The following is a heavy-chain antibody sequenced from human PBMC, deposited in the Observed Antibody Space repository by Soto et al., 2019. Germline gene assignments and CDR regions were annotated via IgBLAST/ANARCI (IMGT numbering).Heavy chain of an antibody. J-gene: IGHJ4*02. CDR1: GFTFSSYS. CDR2: ISSSSSYI. V-gene: IGHV3-21*04. D-gene: IGHD3-10*01. Sequence: EVQLVESGGGLVKPGGSLRLSCAASGFTFSSYSMNWVRQAPGKGLEWVSSISSSSSYIYYADSVKGRFTISRDNAKNSQYLQMNSLRAEDTGVYYCARDSAVRGKYGGQGILVTVSS. CDR3: ARDSAVRGKY.